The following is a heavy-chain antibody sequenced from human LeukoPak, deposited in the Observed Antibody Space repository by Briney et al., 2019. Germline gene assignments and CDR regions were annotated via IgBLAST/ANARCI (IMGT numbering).Heavy chain of an antibody. V-gene: IGHV4-34*01. J-gene: IGHJ2*01. Sequence: PSETLSLTCAVYGGSFSGYYWSGIRQPPGKGLEWIGEINHSGSTNYNPSLKSRVTISVDTSKNQFSLKLSSVTAADTAVYYCARGRISVVVTAARWFRYFDLWGRGTLVTVSS. CDR3: ARGRISVVVTAARWFRYFDL. D-gene: IGHD2-21*02. CDR2: INHSGST. CDR1: GGSFSGYY.